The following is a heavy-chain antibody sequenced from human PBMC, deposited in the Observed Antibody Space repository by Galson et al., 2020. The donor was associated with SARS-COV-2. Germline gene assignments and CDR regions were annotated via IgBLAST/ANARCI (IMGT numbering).Heavy chain of an antibody. J-gene: IGHJ4*02. Sequence: SLKISCAASGFTFDDYAMHWVRQAPGKGLEWVSGISWNSGSIGYADSVKGRFTISRDNAKNSLYLQMNSLRAEDTALYYCAKPAAGTFDQSDYWGQGTLVTVSS. V-gene: IGHV3-9*01. D-gene: IGHD6-13*01. CDR2: ISWNSGSI. CDR3: AKPAAGTFDQSDY. CDR1: GFTFDDYA.